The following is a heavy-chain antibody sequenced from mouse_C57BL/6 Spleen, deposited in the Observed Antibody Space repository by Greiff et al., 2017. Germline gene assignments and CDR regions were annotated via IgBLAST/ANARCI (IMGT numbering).Heavy chain of an antibody. CDR3: ARRYYYGSSYGYFDV. Sequence: QVQLQQPGAELVRPGTSVKLSCKASGYTFTSYWMHWVKQRPGQGLEWIGVIDPSDSYTNYNQKFKGKATLTVDPSSSTAYMQLSSLTSEDSAVYYGARRYYYGSSYGYFDVWGTGTTVTVSS. J-gene: IGHJ1*03. V-gene: IGHV1-59*01. CDR1: GYTFTSYW. CDR2: IDPSDSYT. D-gene: IGHD1-1*01.